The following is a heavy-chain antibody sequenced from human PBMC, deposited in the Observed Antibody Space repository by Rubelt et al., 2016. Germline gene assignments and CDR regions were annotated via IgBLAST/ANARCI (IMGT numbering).Heavy chain of an antibody. Sequence: QVQLQESGPGLVRPSETLSLTCTVSGGSISSYYWSWIRQPPGKGLEWIGYIYYSGSTNYNPSLKSRVTISVDTSKNQVSLKLSAVTAADTAVYYCARGRSITMVRGVQSWWFDPWGQGTLVTVSS. CDR3: ARGRSITMVRGVQSWWFDP. CDR2: IYYSGST. J-gene: IGHJ5*02. CDR1: GGSISSYY. D-gene: IGHD3-10*01. V-gene: IGHV4-59*12.